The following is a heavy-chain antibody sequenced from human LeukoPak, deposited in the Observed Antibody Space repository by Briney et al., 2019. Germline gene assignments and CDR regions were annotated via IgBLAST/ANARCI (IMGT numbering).Heavy chain of an antibody. D-gene: IGHD6-13*01. CDR3: ARDRRAAGGFFSPEY. V-gene: IGHV1-2*02. Sequence: ASVKVSCKASGYTFTGYYMHWVRQAPGQGLEWMGWINPNSGGTNYAQKFQGRVTMTRDTSISTAYMELSRLRSDDTAVYYCARDRRAAGGFFSPEYWGQGTQVTVSS. CDR1: GYTFTGYY. J-gene: IGHJ4*02. CDR2: INPNSGGT.